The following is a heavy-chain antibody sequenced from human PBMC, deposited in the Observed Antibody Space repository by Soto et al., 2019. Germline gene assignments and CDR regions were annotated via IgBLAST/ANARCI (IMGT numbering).Heavy chain of an antibody. Sequence: EVQLVESGGGLVKPGGSLRLSCAASGFTFSSYSMNWVRQAPGKGLEWVSSISSSSSYIYYADSVKGRFTISRDNAKNSLYLQMNSLRAEDTAVYYCARVSSINPYSSGWFDEGFDYWGQGTLVTVSS. CDR3: ARVSSINPYSSGWFDEGFDY. CDR2: ISSSSSYI. D-gene: IGHD6-19*01. V-gene: IGHV3-21*01. J-gene: IGHJ4*02. CDR1: GFTFSSYS.